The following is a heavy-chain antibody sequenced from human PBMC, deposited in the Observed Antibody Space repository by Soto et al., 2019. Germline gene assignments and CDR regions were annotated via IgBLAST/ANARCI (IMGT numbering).Heavy chain of an antibody. V-gene: IGHV4-31*03. D-gene: IGHD3-10*01. CDR2: IYYSGST. CDR3: ARDRVTMGFDY. J-gene: IGHJ4*02. Sequence: QVQLQESGPGLVKPSQTLSLTCTVSGGSISSGGYYWSWIRQHPGKGLEWIGYIYYSGSTYYNPSLKSRVTISVDTSKNRFALKLSSGTAADTAVYYCARDRVTMGFDYWGQGTLVTVSS. CDR1: GGSISSGGYY.